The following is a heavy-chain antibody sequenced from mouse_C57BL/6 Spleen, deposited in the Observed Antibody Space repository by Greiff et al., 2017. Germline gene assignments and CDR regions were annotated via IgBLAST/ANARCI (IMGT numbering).Heavy chain of an antibody. J-gene: IGHJ2*01. CDR1: GYAFTNYL. CDR2: INPGSGGT. V-gene: IGHV1-54*01. CDR3: ARAYYSNYDD. Sequence: VQLQQSGAELVRPGTSVKVSCKASGYAFTNYLIEWVKQRPGQGLEWIGVINPGSGGTNYNEKFKGKATLTADKSSSTAYMQLSSLTSEDSAVYFWARAYYSNYDDWGQGTTLTVSS. D-gene: IGHD2-5*01.